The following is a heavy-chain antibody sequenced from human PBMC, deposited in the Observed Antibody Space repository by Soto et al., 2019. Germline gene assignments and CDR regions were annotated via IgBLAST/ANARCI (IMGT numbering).Heavy chain of an antibody. CDR1: GFTFSSYV. Sequence: GESLKISCAASGFTFSSYVMSWVRQAPGKGLEWVSAISGSGGSTYYADSVKGRFTISRDNSKNTLYLQMNSLRAEDTAVYYCAKDRDYDSSGYLDYWGQGTLVTVSS. J-gene: IGHJ4*02. CDR3: AKDRDYDSSGYLDY. CDR2: ISGSGGST. V-gene: IGHV3-23*01. D-gene: IGHD3-22*01.